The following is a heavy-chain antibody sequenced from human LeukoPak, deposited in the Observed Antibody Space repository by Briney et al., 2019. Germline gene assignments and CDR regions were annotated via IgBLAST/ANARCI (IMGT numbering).Heavy chain of an antibody. CDR3: AREGYYGSGSYSMRTAFDS. J-gene: IGHJ4*02. Sequence: RASETLPLTCTVSGGSISGGTYYWSWIRQPAGKGLEWIGRIYSSGSTNYNPSLKSRVTISVDTSKNQFSLKLSSVTAADTAVYYCAREGYYGSGSYSMRTAFDSWGQGTLVTVSS. CDR2: IYSSGST. CDR1: GGSISGGTYY. D-gene: IGHD3-10*01. V-gene: IGHV4-61*02.